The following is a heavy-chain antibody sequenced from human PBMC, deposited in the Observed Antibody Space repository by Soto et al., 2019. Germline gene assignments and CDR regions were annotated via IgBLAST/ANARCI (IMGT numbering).Heavy chain of an antibody. J-gene: IGHJ4*02. Sequence: QVQLQESGPGLVKPSETLFLTCTVSGGSITNHYWSCIRQPPGKGLEWIGYIYYNGNTNCNSSLTSRVTMSVDTSKNQISPKFSSVTDADTAVYYCTRANWYSEYWGQGTLVTVSS. CDR3: TRANWYSEY. V-gene: IGHV4-59*11. CDR2: IYYNGNT. CDR1: GGSITNHY. D-gene: IGHD7-27*01.